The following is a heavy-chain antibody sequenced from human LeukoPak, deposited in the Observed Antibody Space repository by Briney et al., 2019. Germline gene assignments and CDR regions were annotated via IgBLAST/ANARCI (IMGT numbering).Heavy chain of an antibody. CDR1: GVIFDNYA. V-gene: IGHV3-9*01. CDR2: ISWNSDGI. Sequence: GGSLRLSCAASGVIFDNYAIHWGRQAPGKGLEWVSSISWNSDGIAYADSVKGRFTISRDNAKNSLYLQMNSLRAEDTAVYYCAELGITMIGGVWGKGTTVTISS. CDR3: AELGITMIGGV. J-gene: IGHJ6*04. D-gene: IGHD3-10*02.